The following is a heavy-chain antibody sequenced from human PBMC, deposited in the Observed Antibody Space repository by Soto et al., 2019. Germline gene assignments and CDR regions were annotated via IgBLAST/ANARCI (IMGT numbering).Heavy chain of an antibody. CDR3: AFPATADFDY. CDR1: GGSISSTNW. Sequence: PSETLSLTCAVSGGSISSTNWWTWVRQSPGRGLEWIGEIYHSRTTNYSPSLKSRVNIAVDMSTNHLSLTLISVTAADTAVYYCAFPATADFDYWGKGILVTVSS. V-gene: IGHV4-4*02. D-gene: IGHD6-13*01. CDR2: IYHSRTT. J-gene: IGHJ4*02.